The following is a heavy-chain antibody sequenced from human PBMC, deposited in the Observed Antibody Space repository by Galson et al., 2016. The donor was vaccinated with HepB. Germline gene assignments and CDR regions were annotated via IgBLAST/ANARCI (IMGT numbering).Heavy chain of an antibody. CDR1: GYSFLSHD. CDR2: MNPNSGDT. D-gene: IGHD4-23*01. J-gene: IGHJ6*02. Sequence: SVKVSCRASGYSFLSHDIDWIRQTTGQGLEWMGWMNPNSGDTYYAKKFQGRVNMTRNIAMTTAYMELTSLRSDDTAVYYCARGRSPVDYGGVSDGMDLWGQGTTVTISS. CDR3: ARGRSPVDYGGVSDGMDL. V-gene: IGHV1-8*01.